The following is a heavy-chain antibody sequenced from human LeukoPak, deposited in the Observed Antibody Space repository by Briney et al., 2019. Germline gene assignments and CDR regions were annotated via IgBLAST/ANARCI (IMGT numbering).Heavy chain of an antibody. D-gene: IGHD3-16*01. CDR1: GFTFSSYG. Sequence: GGSLRLSCAASGFTFSSYGMHWVRQAPGKGLEWVPVISYDGSNKYYADSVKGRFTISRDNSKNTLYLQMNSLRAEDTAVYYCAKDARGGFDYWGQGTLVTVSS. J-gene: IGHJ4*02. CDR3: AKDARGGFDY. V-gene: IGHV3-30*18. CDR2: ISYDGSNK.